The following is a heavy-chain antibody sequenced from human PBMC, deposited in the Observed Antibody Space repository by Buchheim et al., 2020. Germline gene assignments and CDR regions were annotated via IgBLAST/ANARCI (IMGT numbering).Heavy chain of an antibody. V-gene: IGHV1-46*01. Sequence: QVQLVQSGAEVKKPGASVKVSCKASGYTFTSYYMHWVRQAPGQGLEWMGIINPSGGSTSYAQKFQGRVTMPREPSTSTVYMELSSLRSEDTAVYYCARDYSSGWLYGPGYYYYGMDVWGQGTT. D-gene: IGHD6-19*01. CDR1: GYTFTSYY. CDR3: ARDYSSGWLYGPGYYYYGMDV. J-gene: IGHJ6*02. CDR2: INPSGGST.